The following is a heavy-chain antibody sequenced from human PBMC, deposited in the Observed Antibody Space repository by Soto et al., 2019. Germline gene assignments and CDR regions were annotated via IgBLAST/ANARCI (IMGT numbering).Heavy chain of an antibody. Sequence: GGSLRLSCAASGFTFSSYAMSWVRQAPGKGLEWVSAISGSGGSTYYADSVKGRFTISRDNSKNTLYLQMNSLRAEDTAVYYCAKDGNIVVVVAATRADAFDIWGQGTMVTVSS. CDR3: AKDGNIVVVVAATRADAFDI. J-gene: IGHJ3*02. CDR2: ISGSGGST. CDR1: GFTFSSYA. V-gene: IGHV3-23*01. D-gene: IGHD2-15*01.